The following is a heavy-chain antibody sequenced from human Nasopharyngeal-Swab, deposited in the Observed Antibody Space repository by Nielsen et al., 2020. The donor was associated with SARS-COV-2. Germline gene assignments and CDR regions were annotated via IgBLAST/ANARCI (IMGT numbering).Heavy chain of an antibody. J-gene: IGHJ4*02. CDR3: ARVLYCSSTSCYRRDFDY. D-gene: IGHD2-2*01. V-gene: IGHV1-18*01. CDR1: GYTFTSYG. CDR2: ISAYNGNT. Sequence: ASVKVSCKASGYTFTSYGISWVRQAPGQGLEWMGWISAYNGNTNYAQKLQGRVTMTTDTSTGTAYMELRSLRSDDTAVYYCARVLYCSSTSCYRRDFDYWGQGTLVTVSS.